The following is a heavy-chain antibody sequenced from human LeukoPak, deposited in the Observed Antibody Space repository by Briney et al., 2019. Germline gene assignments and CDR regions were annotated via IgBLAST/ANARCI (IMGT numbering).Heavy chain of an antibody. Sequence: PGGSLRLSCAASGFTISSYAMSWVRQAPGKGLEWVSAISGSGGSTYYADSVKGRFTISRDNSKNTLYLQMNSLRAEDTAVYYCAGSPYYYGSGSYYGDWGQGTLVTVSS. D-gene: IGHD3-10*01. CDR2: ISGSGGST. CDR1: GFTISSYA. V-gene: IGHV3-23*01. J-gene: IGHJ4*02. CDR3: AGSPYYYGSGSYYGD.